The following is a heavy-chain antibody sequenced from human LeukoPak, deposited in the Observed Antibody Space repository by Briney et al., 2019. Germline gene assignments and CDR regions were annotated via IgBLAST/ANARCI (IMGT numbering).Heavy chain of an antibody. Sequence: SQTLSLTCTVSGGSISSGGYYWSWIRQHPGKGLEWIGYIYYSGSAYYNPSLKSRVTISVDTSKNQFSLKLSSVTAADMAVYYCARVRGSGSYYGGFIDYWGQGTLVTVSS. CDR1: GGSISSGGYY. V-gene: IGHV4-31*03. J-gene: IGHJ4*02. CDR2: IYYSGSA. D-gene: IGHD3-10*01. CDR3: ARVRGSGSYYGGFIDY.